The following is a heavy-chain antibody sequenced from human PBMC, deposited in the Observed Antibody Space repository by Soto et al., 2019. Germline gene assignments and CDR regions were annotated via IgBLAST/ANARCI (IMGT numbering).Heavy chain of an antibody. J-gene: IGHJ3*02. CDR1: GYRFTEFG. D-gene: IGHD3-16*01. Sequence: QVQLLQSGPEVKKPGASVKVSCRAFGYRFTEFGISWVRQAPGQGLEWVGWSRADNSNPNYAKSLQGRVNVTTDTASNTAYRDLTSLTSADTAVYYCARAADGFDFVWGRNDALDIWGQGTLVFVSS. CDR2: SRADNSNP. CDR3: ARAADGFDFVWGRNDALDI. V-gene: IGHV1-18*01.